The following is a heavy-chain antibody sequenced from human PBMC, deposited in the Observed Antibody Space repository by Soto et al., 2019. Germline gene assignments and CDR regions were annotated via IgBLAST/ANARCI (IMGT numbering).Heavy chain of an antibody. CDR3: ASATWIGATSDY. V-gene: IGHV1-69*01. CDR2: IIPIFGTA. Sequence: QVQLVQSGAEVKKPGSSVKVSCKASGGTFSSYAISWVRQAPGQGPEWMGGIIPIFGTANYAQKFQGRVTITADESTSTAYMELSSLISEDTAVYYCASATWIGATSDYWGQGTLVTVSS. J-gene: IGHJ4*02. CDR1: GGTFSSYA. D-gene: IGHD5-12*01.